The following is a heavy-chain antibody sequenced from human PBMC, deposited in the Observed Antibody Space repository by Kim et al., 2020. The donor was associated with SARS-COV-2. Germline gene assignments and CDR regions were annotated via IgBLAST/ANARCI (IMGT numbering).Heavy chain of an antibody. CDR3: AKERTVTTKPEGYYYYGMDV. Sequence: GGSLRLSCAASGFTFSSYGMHWVRQAPGKGLEWVAVISYDGSNKYYADSVKGRFTISRDNSKNTLYLQMNSLRAEDTAVYYCAKERTVTTKPEGYYYYGMDVWGQGTTVTVSS. V-gene: IGHV3-30*18. D-gene: IGHD4-4*01. CDR2: ISYDGSNK. J-gene: IGHJ6*02. CDR1: GFTFSSYG.